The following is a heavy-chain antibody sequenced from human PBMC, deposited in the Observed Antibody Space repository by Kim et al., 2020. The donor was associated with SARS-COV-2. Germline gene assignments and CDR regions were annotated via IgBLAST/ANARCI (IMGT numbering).Heavy chain of an antibody. V-gene: IGHV4-39*02. Sequence: SETLSLTCTVSGGSIKRSLNYWGWIRQPPGQGPEWIGRIYYSGRTYYNPSLKSRVSISVDTSQNQFSLKLTSVTAADTALYYCAREGYCTSSTCYARDNFDYWGQGALVTVSS. J-gene: IGHJ4*02. CDR3: AREGYCTSSTCYARDNFDY. CDR2: IYYSGRT. CDR1: GGSIKRSLNY. D-gene: IGHD2-2*01.